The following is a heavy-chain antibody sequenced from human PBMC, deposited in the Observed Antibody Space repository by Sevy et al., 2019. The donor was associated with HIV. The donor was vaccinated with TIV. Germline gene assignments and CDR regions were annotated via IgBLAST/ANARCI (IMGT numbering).Heavy chain of an antibody. CDR2: MRHDGINK. J-gene: IGHJ4*02. V-gene: IGHV3-30*02. CDR1: GFSFSNYG. CDR3: AKSPRGSGTYSRR. D-gene: IGHD3-10*01. Sequence: GGSLRLSCAASGFSFSNYGLHWVRQAPGKGLEWVSFMRHDGINKFYADSVKGRFTISRDNSKNTLFLQMNSLRPEDTAVYFCAKSPRGSGTYSRRWGQGTLVTVSS.